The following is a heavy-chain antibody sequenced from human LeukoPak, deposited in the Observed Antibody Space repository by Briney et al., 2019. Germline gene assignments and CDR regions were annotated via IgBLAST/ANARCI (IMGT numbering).Heavy chain of an antibody. J-gene: IGHJ6*02. CDR1: GFTFSSYD. V-gene: IGHV3-13*01. CDR2: IGTAGDT. D-gene: IGHD3-9*01. Sequence: GGSQRLSCAASGFTFSSYDMHWVRQATGKGLEWVSAIGTAGDTYYPGSVKGRFTISRENAKNSLYLQMNSLRAGDTAVYYCARAVPYYDILTGYYLPYYYYGMDVWGQGTTVTVSS. CDR3: ARAVPYYDILTGYYLPYYYYGMDV.